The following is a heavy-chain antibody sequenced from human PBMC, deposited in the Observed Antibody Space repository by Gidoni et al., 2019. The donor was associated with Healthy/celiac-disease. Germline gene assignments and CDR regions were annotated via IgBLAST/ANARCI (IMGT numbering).Heavy chain of an antibody. Sequence: QVQLVQSGAEVKKPGSSVNVSCKASGGTFSSYTISWVRQAPGQGLEWMGRIIPILGIANYAQKFQGRVTITADKSTSTAYMELSSLRSEDTAVYYCARDVGATRAFDYWGQGTLVTVSS. CDR3: ARDVGATRAFDY. CDR1: GGTFSSYT. D-gene: IGHD1-26*01. J-gene: IGHJ4*02. CDR2: IIPILGIA. V-gene: IGHV1-69*08.